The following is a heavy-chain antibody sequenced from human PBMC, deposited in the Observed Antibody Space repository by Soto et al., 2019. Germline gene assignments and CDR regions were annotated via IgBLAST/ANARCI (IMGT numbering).Heavy chain of an antibody. J-gene: IGHJ5*02. Sequence: SETLSLTCTVSGGSIISGGYYWSWIRQHPGKGLEWIGYIYYSGGTYYNPSLKSRVTISVDTSKNQFSLKLSSVTAADTAVYYCARDRLRFARFDPWGQGALVTVSS. CDR1: GGSIISGGYY. V-gene: IGHV4-31*03. CDR2: IYYSGGT. CDR3: ARDRLRFARFDP. D-gene: IGHD3-3*01.